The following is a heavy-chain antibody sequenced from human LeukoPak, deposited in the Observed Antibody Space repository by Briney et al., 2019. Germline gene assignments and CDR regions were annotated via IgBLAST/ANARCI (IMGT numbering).Heavy chain of an antibody. J-gene: IGHJ3*02. CDR2: IYYSGST. V-gene: IGHV4-59*01. Sequence: SETLSLTCTVSGGSISSYYWSWTRQPPGKGLEWIGYIYYSGSTNYNPSLKSRVTISVDTSKNQFSLKLSSVTAADTAVYYCAGYGSGSGAFDIWGQGTMVTVSS. CDR3: AGYGSGSGAFDI. D-gene: IGHD3-10*01. CDR1: GGSISSYY.